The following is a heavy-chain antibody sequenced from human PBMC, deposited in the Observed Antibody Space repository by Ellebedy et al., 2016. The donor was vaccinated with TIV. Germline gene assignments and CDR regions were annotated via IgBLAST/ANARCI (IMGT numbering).Heavy chain of an antibody. V-gene: IGHV3-11*06. CDR1: GFTFSDYY. J-gene: IGHJ6*02. CDR3: ARDGAMDV. Sequence: PGGSLRLSCEASGFTFSDYYMSWIRQAPGKGPEWLSYISNTGISTNYADSVKGRFTIYRDNAENSLYLQMNSLRAEDTAVYYCARDGAMDVWGQGTTVTVSS. CDR2: ISNTGIST.